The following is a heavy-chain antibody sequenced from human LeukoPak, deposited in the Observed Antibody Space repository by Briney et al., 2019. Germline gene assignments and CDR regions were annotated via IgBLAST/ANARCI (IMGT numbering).Heavy chain of an antibody. Sequence: PSETLSLTCTVSGGSIDTSSYYWGWIRQPPGKGLEWIGSGYYSGTSYYKPSLKSRVTISVDTSKKQFSLKLSSVTAADTAVYYCARDRGTYWNYVTYYFDYWGQGTLVTVSS. CDR3: ARDRGTYWNYVTYYFDY. CDR2: GYYSGTS. V-gene: IGHV4-39*02. J-gene: IGHJ4*02. D-gene: IGHD1-7*01. CDR1: GGSIDTSSYY.